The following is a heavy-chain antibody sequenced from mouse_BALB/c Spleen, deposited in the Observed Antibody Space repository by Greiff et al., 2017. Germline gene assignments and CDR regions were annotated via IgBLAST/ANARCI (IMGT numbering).Heavy chain of an antibody. V-gene: IGHV5-6-4*01. CDR1: GFTFSSYT. CDR3: AREGLLDY. Sequence: EVQVVESGGGLVKPGGSLKLSCAASGFTFSSYTMSWVRQTPEKRLEWVATISSGGSYTYYPDSVNGRFTISRDNAKNTLYLQMSSLKSEDTAMYYCAREGLLDYWGQGTTLTVSS. D-gene: IGHD2-4*01. CDR2: ISSGGSYT. J-gene: IGHJ2*01.